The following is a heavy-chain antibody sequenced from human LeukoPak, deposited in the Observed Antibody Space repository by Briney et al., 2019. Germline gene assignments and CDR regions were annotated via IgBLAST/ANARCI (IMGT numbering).Heavy chain of an antibody. J-gene: IGHJ4*02. CDR2: ISGSGGST. D-gene: IGHD6-6*01. CDR3: AKGEYSSSFRDGSPKYYFDY. CDR1: VFTFSSYA. Sequence: GGSLRLSCAASVFTFSSYAMSWVRHAPGKGLEWVSAISGSGGSTYYADSVKGRFTISRDNSKNTLYLQMNSLRAEDTAVYYCAKGEYSSSFRDGSPKYYFDYWGQGTLVTVSS. V-gene: IGHV3-23*01.